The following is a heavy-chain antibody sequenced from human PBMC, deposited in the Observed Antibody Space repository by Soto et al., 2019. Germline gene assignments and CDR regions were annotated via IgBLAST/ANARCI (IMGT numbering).Heavy chain of an antibody. CDR1: GGSISSYY. D-gene: IGHD5-18*01. CDR2: IYYSGST. V-gene: IGHV4-59*01. Sequence: SETLSLTCTVSGGSISSYYWSWIRQPPGKGLEWIGYIYYSGSTNYNPSLKSRVTISVDTSKNQFSLKLSSVTAADTAVYYCARGDVVDTAMVWSYWGQGTLVTVSS. J-gene: IGHJ4*02. CDR3: ARGDVVDTAMVWSY.